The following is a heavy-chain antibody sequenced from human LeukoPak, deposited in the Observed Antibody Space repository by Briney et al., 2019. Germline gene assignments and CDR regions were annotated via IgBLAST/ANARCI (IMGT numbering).Heavy chain of an antibody. V-gene: IGHV7-4-1*02. D-gene: IGHD5-18*01. CDR1: GYTFTSYA. CDR2: INTNTGNP. J-gene: IGHJ4*02. Sequence: ASVKVSCKASGYTFTSYAMNWVRQAPGQGLEWMGWINTNTGNPTYAQGFTGRFVFSLDTSVSTAYPQISSLKAEDTAVYYCARDKAFGYSYGFHFFDYWGQGTLVTVSS. CDR3: ARDKAFGYSYGFHFFDY.